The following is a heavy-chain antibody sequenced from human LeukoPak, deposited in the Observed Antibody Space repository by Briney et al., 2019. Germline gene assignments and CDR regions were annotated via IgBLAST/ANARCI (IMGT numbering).Heavy chain of an antibody. CDR3: ARVTGYRIEDYFDY. CDR2: IYTSGST. V-gene: IGHV4-61*02. D-gene: IGHD6-13*01. J-gene: IGHJ4*02. Sequence: SQTLSLTCTLSGRSISSGSYYWSWLRQPAGKGLEWIGRIYTSGSTNYNPSLKSRVTISVDTSKNEFSLKLRSVTAADTAVYYCARVTGYRIEDYFDYWGQGTLVTVSS. CDR1: GRSISSGSYY.